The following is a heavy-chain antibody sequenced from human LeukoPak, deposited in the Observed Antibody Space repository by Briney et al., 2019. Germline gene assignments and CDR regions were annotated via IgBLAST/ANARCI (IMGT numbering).Heavy chain of an antibody. CDR1: GFTFSTYA. V-gene: IGHV3-30*04. CDR3: ARDRNSGTYQFFDF. J-gene: IGHJ4*02. CDR2: ISSDGRNQ. D-gene: IGHD1-26*01. Sequence: PGRSLRLSCAASGFTFSTYAMHWVRQSPGKGLEWVAVISSDGRNQYYPDSVKGRFTIARDNSKNTLYLQMNSLRADDTAVYYCARDRNSGTYQFFDFWGQGTLVTVSS.